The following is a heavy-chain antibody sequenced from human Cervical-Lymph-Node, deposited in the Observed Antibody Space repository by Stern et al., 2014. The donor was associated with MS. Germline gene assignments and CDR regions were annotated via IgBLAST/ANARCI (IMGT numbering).Heavy chain of an antibody. D-gene: IGHD7-27*01. CDR1: GDSITSGGYY. J-gene: IGHJ6*02. Sequence: QLQLQESGPGLVKPSQTLSLTCTVSGDSITSGGYYWSWIRQHPGKGLEWIGHIYYTGSTYYNVSLKSRLTISLDTSKNQFSLKLASVTAADTAVYYCARDGGILGYGMDVWGQGSTVAVSS. CDR3: ARDGGILGYGMDV. V-gene: IGHV4-31*03. CDR2: IYYTGST.